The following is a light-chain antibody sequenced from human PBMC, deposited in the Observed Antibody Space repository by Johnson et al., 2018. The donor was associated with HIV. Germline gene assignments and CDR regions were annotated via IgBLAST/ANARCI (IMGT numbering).Light chain of an antibody. CDR3: GTWDSSLSAYV. V-gene: IGLV1-51*02. CDR2: END. Sequence: QSVLTQPPSVSAAPGQKVTISCSGRSSNIGNAYVSWYQQLPGTAPKLLIYENDKRPSGIPDRFSGSKSGTSATLALPGLQPGDEADYYCGTWDSSLSAYVFGTGTKVTVL. J-gene: IGLJ1*01. CDR1: SSNIGNAY.